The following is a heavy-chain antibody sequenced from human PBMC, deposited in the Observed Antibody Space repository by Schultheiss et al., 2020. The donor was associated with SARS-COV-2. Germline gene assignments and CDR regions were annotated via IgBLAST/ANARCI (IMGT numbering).Heavy chain of an antibody. D-gene: IGHD3-22*01. CDR1: GFTFSSYS. V-gene: IGHV3-7*03. CDR3: ARSLYDSRGYYDGFDY. J-gene: IGHJ4*02. Sequence: GESLKISCAASGFTFSSYSMNWVRHTPGKGLEWVANIKQDGSGKYYVDSVKGRFTISRDNAQNSLYLQMNSLGDEDTAVYYCARSLYDSRGYYDGFDYWGQGIQVTVSS. CDR2: IKQDGSGK.